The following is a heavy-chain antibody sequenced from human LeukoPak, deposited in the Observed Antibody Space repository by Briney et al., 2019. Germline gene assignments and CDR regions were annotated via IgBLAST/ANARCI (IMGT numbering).Heavy chain of an antibody. Sequence: ASVKVSCKASGYTFTSYYMHWVRQAPGQGLEWMGIINPSGGSTSYAQKFQGRVTMTRDTSTSTVYMELSSLRSEDTAVYYCARDGIYYYDSSGCDIWGQGTMVTVPS. CDR3: ARDGIYYYDSSGCDI. CDR2: INPSGGST. CDR1: GYTFTSYY. D-gene: IGHD3-22*01. J-gene: IGHJ3*02. V-gene: IGHV1-46*01.